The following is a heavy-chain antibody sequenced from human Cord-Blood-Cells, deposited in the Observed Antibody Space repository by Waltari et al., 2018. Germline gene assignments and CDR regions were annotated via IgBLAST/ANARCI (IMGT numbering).Heavy chain of an antibody. D-gene: IGHD6-25*01. CDR3: ARGRLQYAFDI. J-gene: IGHJ3*02. Sequence: EVQLVASGGGLVQPGGSLRRPCAASGFPFRRYSMKCVRQPPGKGLEWVSYISSSSSTIYYAASGKGRCTISRDNAKNSLYLQMNSLRDEDTAVYYWARGRLQYAFDIWGQETMVTVSS. CDR1: GFPFRRYS. V-gene: IGHV3-48*02. CDR2: ISSSSSTI.